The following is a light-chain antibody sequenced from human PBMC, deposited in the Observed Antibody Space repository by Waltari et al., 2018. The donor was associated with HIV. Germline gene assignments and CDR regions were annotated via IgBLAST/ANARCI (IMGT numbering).Light chain of an antibody. CDR1: KSLNSTY. J-gene: IGKJ1*01. Sequence: ELDLTQSPDTLSLSPGERATLARRASKSLNSTYLTWDSEQPGQTPRRLIYGASSRAISIPDRFSGSGAGTDCTRTISRREPEDFAVYYCHQYGSSPRTFGEGTKVDI. CDR2: GAS. CDR3: HQYGSSPRT. V-gene: IGKV3-20*01.